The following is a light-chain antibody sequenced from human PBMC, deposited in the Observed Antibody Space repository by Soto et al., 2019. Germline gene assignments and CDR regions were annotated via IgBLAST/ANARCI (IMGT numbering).Light chain of an antibody. CDR1: QNIGRW. Sequence: DIQMTQSPSTLSASIGDRVTISCRASQNIGRWLAWYQQKPGTAPNLLIYHASNLRGGVPSRFSGGGSGTDFTLSINSLQPEDFATYYCQQAYSFPITFGQGTRLEIK. CDR3: QQAYSFPIT. J-gene: IGKJ5*01. V-gene: IGKV1D-12*01. CDR2: HAS.